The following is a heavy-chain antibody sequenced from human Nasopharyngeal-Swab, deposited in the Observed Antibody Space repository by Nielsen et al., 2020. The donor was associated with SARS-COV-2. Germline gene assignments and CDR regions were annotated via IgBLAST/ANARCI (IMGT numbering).Heavy chain of an antibody. D-gene: IGHD5-18*01. CDR1: GDSIAYSTFY. Sequence: GSLRLSCTVSGDSIAYSTFYWGWIRQPPGKGLEWIGSIFYSGTTYLNPSLKSRVTISVDTSKNQFSLRLRSVTAADAALYYCARQETVMVSYFFDYWGRGTLVTVSS. CDR2: IFYSGTT. CDR3: ARQETVMVSYFFDY. V-gene: IGHV4-39*01. J-gene: IGHJ4*02.